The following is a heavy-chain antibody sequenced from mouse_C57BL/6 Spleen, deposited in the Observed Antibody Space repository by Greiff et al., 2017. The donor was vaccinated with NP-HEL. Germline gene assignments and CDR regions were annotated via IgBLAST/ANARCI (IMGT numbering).Heavy chain of an antibody. CDR1: GFTFSSYA. CDR3: TRDRDDYDSAMDY. J-gene: IGHJ4*01. D-gene: IGHD2-4*01. CDR2: ISSGGDYI. V-gene: IGHV5-9-1*02. Sequence: EVKLVESGEGLVKPGGSLKLSCAASGFTFSSYAMSWVRQTPEKRLEWVAYISSGGDYIYYADTVKGRFTISRDNARNTLYLQMSSLKSEDTAMYYCTRDRDDYDSAMDYWGQGTSVTVSS.